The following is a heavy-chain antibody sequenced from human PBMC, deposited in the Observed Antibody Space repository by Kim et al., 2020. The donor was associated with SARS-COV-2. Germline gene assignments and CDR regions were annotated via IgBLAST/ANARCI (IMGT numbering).Heavy chain of an antibody. D-gene: IGHD7-27*01. CDR1: GGSISSGGYY. CDR2: IYYSGST. V-gene: IGHV4-31*03. CDR3: ARAYLGISSPTDPYFDY. J-gene: IGHJ4*02. Sequence: SETLSLTCTVSGGSISSGGYYWSWIRQHPGKGLEWIGYIYYSGSTYYNPSLKSRVTISVDTSKNQFSLKLSSVTAADTAVYYCARAYLGISSPTDPYFDYWGQGTLVTVSS.